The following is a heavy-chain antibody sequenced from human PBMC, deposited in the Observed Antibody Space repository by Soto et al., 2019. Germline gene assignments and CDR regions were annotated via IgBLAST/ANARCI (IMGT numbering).Heavy chain of an antibody. V-gene: IGHV1-69*02. CDR1: GGTFSSYT. J-gene: IGHJ4*02. D-gene: IGHD6-13*01. Sequence: QVQLVQSGAEVKKPGSSVKVSYKASGGTFSSYTISWVRQAPGQGLEWMGRIIPILGIANYAQKFQGRVTSTADKSTSTAYMELSSLRSEDTAVYYCARGAADFDYWGQGTLVTVSS. CDR2: IIPILGIA. CDR3: ARGAADFDY.